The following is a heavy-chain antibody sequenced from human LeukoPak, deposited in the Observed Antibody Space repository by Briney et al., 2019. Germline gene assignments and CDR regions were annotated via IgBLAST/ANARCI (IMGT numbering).Heavy chain of an antibody. Sequence: SETLSLTCTVSGVSISSYYWSWIRQPPGKGLEWIGYIYYSGSTNYNPSLKSRVTISVDTSKNQFSLKLSSVTAADTAVYYCARGKGYYYDSSGYFHYGLCFDYWGQGTLVTVSS. J-gene: IGHJ4*02. V-gene: IGHV4-59*01. CDR2: IYYSGST. D-gene: IGHD3-22*01. CDR1: GVSISSYY. CDR3: ARGKGYYYDSSGYFHYGLCFDY.